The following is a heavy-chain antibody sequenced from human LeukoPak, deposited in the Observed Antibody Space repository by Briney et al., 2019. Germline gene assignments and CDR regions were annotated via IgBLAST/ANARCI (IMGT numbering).Heavy chain of an antibody. CDR2: INPSGGST. CDR3: ARCPYDILTGYVGYYGMDV. V-gene: IGHV1-46*01. D-gene: IGHD3-9*01. J-gene: IGHJ6*02. CDR1: GYTFTSYY. Sequence: ASVKVSCKASGYTFTSYYMHWVRQAPGQGLEWMGIINPSGGSTSYAQKFQGRVTMTRDTSISTAYMELSSLRSEDTAVYYCARCPYDILTGYVGYYGMDVWGQGTTVTVSS.